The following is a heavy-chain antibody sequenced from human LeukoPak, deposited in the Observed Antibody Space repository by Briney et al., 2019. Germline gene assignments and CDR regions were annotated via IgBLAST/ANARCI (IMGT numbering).Heavy chain of an antibody. CDR1: GGSFSGYY. Sequence: SETLSLTCAVYGGSFSGYYWSWIRQPPGKGLEWIGEINHSGSTNYNPSLKSRVTISVDTSKNQFSLKLSSATAADTAVYYCARARDDYGDYEDYYFDYWGQGTLVTVSS. D-gene: IGHD4-17*01. J-gene: IGHJ4*02. CDR3: ARARDDYGDYEDYYFDY. V-gene: IGHV4-34*01. CDR2: INHSGST.